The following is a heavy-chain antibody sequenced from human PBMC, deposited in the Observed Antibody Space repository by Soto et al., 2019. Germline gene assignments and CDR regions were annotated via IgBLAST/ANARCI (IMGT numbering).Heavy chain of an antibody. CDR3: ARVLRSSGWYNAFDY. J-gene: IGHJ4*02. Sequence: ASVKVSCKASGYTFTSYGISWVRQAPGQGLEWMGWISAYNGNTNYAQKLQGRVTMTTDTSTSTAYMELRSLRSDDTAVYYCARVLRSSGWYNAFDYWGQGTLVTVSS. CDR2: ISAYNGNT. CDR1: GYTFTSYG. V-gene: IGHV1-18*01. D-gene: IGHD6-19*01.